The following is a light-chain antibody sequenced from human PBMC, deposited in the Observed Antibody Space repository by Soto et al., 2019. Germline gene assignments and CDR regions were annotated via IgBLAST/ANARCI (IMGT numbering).Light chain of an antibody. Sequence: DIVMTQSPDSLAVSLGERATIYCKSSQTLLFSSHNKTFLAWYQQKPGQPPKLLVHWASTRESGVPDRFSGSGSETDFTLTITSLQAADVAVYYCQQYFSSPLTFDGGTKVQIK. CDR3: QQYFSSPLT. CDR1: QTLLFSSHNKTF. V-gene: IGKV4-1*01. CDR2: WAS. J-gene: IGKJ4*01.